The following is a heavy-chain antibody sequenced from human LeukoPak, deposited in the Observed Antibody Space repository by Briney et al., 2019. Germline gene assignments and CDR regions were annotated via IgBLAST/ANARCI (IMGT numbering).Heavy chain of an antibody. V-gene: IGHV4-30-4*01. CDR3: ARGTWSSSIDY. J-gene: IGHJ4*02. CDR1: GGYVSSGYYY. D-gene: IGHD6-6*01. Sequence: SETLSLTCTVSGGYVSSGYYYWSWLRQPPGRGLEYIGYIYYGGTYYNPSLKSRVTISVDTSKNQFSLKLSSVTAADTAVYYCARGTWSSSIDYWGQGTLVTVPS. CDR2: IYYGGT.